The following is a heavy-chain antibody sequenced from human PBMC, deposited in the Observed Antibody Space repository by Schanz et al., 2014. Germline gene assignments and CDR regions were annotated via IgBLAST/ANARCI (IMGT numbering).Heavy chain of an antibody. CDR1: GFTFSSYA. D-gene: IGHD3-10*01. Sequence: VQLVESGGGLVQPGGSLRLSCAASGFTFSSYAMSWVRQAPGKGLEWVAVIWSDGTNEYYADSVKGRFTISGDSSKYTVYLQMNSLRSDDTAVYYCAKGRFGELSAFDIWGQGTMVTVSS. CDR3: AKGRFGELSAFDI. V-gene: IGHV3-33*06. CDR2: IWSDGTNE. J-gene: IGHJ3*02.